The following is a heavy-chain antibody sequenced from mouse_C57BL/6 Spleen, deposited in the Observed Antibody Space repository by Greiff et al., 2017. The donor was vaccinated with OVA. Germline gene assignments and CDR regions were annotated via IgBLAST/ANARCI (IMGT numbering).Heavy chain of an antibody. CDR1: GYSITSGYY. J-gene: IGHJ3*01. V-gene: IGHV3-6*01. CDR2: ISYDGSN. CDR3: ARGSDGYYWFAY. D-gene: IGHD2-3*01. Sequence: EVQLVESGPGLVKPSQSLSLTCSVTGYSITSGYYWNWIRQFPGNKLEWMGYISYDGSNNYNPSLKNRISITRDTSKNQFFLKLNSVTTEDTATYYCARGSDGYYWFAYWGQGTLVTVSA.